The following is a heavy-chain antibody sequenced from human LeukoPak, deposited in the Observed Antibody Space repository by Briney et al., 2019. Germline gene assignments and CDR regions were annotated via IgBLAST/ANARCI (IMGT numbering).Heavy chain of an antibody. V-gene: IGHV1-2*02. D-gene: IGHD5-18*01. CDR2: INPNSGGT. J-gene: IGHJ4*02. Sequence: GASVKVSCKASGYTFTGYYMHWVRQAPGQGLEWMGWINPNSGGTNYAQKFQGRVTMTRDTSISTAYMELSRLRSDDTAVYYCARDIDGSYGSYYFDYWGQGTLVTVSS. CDR1: GYTFTGYY. CDR3: ARDIDGSYGSYYFDY.